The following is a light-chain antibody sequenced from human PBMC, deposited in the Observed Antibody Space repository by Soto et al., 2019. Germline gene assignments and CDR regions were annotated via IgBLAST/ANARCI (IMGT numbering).Light chain of an antibody. CDR1: QVIRND. CDR3: LQDYVWPFS. V-gene: IGKV1-6*02. CDR2: AAS. J-gene: IGKJ4*01. Sequence: AIQMTQYPSSLSASVGDRVTITCRASQVIRNDLGWYQQKPGKAPKLLIYAASSLQNDVPSRFSGSGSGTDFTLTFASLLSEDFATYSCLQDYVWPFSFGGGTSVEIK.